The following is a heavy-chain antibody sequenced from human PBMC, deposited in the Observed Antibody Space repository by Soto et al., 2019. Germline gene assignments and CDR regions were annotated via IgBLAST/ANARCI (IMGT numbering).Heavy chain of an antibody. Sequence: QVQLVQSGAEVKKPGASVKVSCVASGYTFTTYYMHWVRQVPGQGLEWMGIINPSDNSTSYAQKFQGRVNMTRDTSTSTVYMERSSLRSEDTAVYYWARVDYGGSLPLDYWGQGTLGTVSS. CDR3: ARVDYGGSLPLDY. V-gene: IGHV1-46*03. D-gene: IGHD4-17*01. CDR2: INPSDNST. CDR1: GYTFTTYY. J-gene: IGHJ4*02.